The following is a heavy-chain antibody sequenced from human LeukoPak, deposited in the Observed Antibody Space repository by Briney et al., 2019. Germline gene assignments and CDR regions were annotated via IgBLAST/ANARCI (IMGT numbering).Heavy chain of an antibody. Sequence: ASVKVSCKASGYTFTGYYMHWVRQAPGQGLEWMGWINPNSGGTNYAQKFQGRVTMTTDTSTSTAYMELRSLRSEDTAVYYCARAPHSLLWFGELLNYFDYWGQGTLVTVSS. CDR1: GYTFTGYY. D-gene: IGHD3-10*01. J-gene: IGHJ4*02. CDR3: ARAPHSLLWFGELLNYFDY. V-gene: IGHV1-2*02. CDR2: INPNSGGT.